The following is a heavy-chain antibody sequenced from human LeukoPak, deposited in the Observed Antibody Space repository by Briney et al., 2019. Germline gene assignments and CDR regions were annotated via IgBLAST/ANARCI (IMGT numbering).Heavy chain of an antibody. CDR2: INDNGSTR. J-gene: IGHJ4*02. Sequence: GGSLRLSRGASGFTFSNYAMSWVRQAPGKGLEWVSGINDNGSTRFYAASVKGRFTSSRDNPKNTVYLQMKSLGAEDTAVYFCARDRNFPRDQFDYWGQGTLVTVSS. CDR3: ARDRNFPRDQFDY. D-gene: IGHD4-11*01. V-gene: IGHV3-23*01. CDR1: GFTFSNYA.